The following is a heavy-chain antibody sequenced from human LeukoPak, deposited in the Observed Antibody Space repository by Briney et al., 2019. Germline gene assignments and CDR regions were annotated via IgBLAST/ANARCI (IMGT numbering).Heavy chain of an antibody. Sequence: RGSLRLSCAASGFTFSSYSMNWVRQAPGKGLEWVSSISSSSSYIYYADSVKGRFTISRDNAKNSLYLQMNSLRAEDTAVYYCARDLVTTNYFDCWGQGTLVTVSS. J-gene: IGHJ4*02. CDR3: ARDLVTTNYFDC. CDR1: GFTFSSYS. D-gene: IGHD4-17*01. V-gene: IGHV3-21*01. CDR2: ISSSSSYI.